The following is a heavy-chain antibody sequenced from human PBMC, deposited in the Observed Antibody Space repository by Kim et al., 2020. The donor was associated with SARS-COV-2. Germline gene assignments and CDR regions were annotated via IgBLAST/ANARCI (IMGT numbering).Heavy chain of an antibody. CDR3: ARGLDYYDRRTYHSPLYY. CDR2: IYSGGRT. Sequence: GGSLRLSCAASGFTVGSNYMSWVRQAPGKGLEWVSVIYSGGRTYYADSVKGRFTISRDNSKNTVFLQMNSLRAEDTAVYYCARGLDYYDRRTYHSPLYYWGQGTRVTVSS. D-gene: IGHD3-22*01. CDR1: GFTVGSNY. J-gene: IGHJ4*02. V-gene: IGHV3-53*01.